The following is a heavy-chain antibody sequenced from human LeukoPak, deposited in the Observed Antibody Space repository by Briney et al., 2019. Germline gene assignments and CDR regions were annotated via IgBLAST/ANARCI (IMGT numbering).Heavy chain of an antibody. CDR1: GGSISSSSYY. CDR2: IYYSGST. J-gene: IGHJ4*02. D-gene: IGHD5-18*01. Sequence: PSETLSLTCTVSGGSISSSSYYWGWIRQPPGKGLERIGSIYYSGSTYYNPSLKSRVTISVDTSKNQFSLKLSTVTAADTAVYYCARHVSESGGIQLWLHQFDYWGQGTLVTVSS. CDR3: ARHVSESGGIQLWLHQFDY. V-gene: IGHV4-39*01.